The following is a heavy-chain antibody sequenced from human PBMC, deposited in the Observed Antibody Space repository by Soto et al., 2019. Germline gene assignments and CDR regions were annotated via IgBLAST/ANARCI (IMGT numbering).Heavy chain of an antibody. J-gene: IGHJ4*02. CDR2: IYPGDSDT. D-gene: IGHD6-13*01. V-gene: IGHV5-51*01. CDR1: GYSFTSYW. CDR3: ATSPPLYIAAAAYYFDY. Sequence: GESLKISCKGSGYSFTSYWIGWVRQMPGKGLEWMGIIYPGDSDTRYSPSFQGQVTISADKSISTAYLQWSSLKASDTAMYYCATSPPLYIAAAAYYFDYWGQGTLVTVSS.